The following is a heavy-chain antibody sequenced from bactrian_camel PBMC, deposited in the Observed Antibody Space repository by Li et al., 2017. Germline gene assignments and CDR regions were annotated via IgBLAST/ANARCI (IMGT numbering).Heavy chain of an antibody. D-gene: IGHD8*01. J-gene: IGHJ4*01. Sequence: HVQLVESGGGSVQAGGSLRLSCPISGFIFSVYCMGWFRQAPGKEREWVAKISSYGGTKYTDSVKGRFTISKDNAGNTLLLQMNSLKVEDSAVYYCAARQGVSFRSLEAKIYLDWGQGTQVTVAP. CDR1: GFIFSVYC. CDR2: ISSYGGT. V-gene: IGHV3S53*01. CDR3: AARQGVSFRSLEAKIYLD.